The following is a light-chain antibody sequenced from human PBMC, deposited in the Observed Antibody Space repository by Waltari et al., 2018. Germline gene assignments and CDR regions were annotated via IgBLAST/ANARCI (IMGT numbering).Light chain of an antibody. CDR1: QSLLYSSSNENY. J-gene: IGKJ4*01. CDR2: WAS. V-gene: IGKV4-1*01. Sequence: DIVMTQSPDSLAVSLGDRATINCKCSQSLLYSSSNENYLAWYQHKPGQPPKLLIYWASTRKTGVPDRFSGSGSGTDFILTISSLQAEDVEVYYCQQYYTTPLTFGGGTKVVI. CDR3: QQYYTTPLT.